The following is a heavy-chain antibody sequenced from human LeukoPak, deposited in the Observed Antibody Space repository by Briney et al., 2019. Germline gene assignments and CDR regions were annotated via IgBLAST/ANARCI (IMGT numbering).Heavy chain of an antibody. V-gene: IGHV3-7*01. CDR3: AREGCSGGSCYHNWFDP. J-gene: IGHJ5*02. CDR2: INQDGSEK. Sequence: GGSQRLSCAASGFTFSSYWMSWVRQAPGKGLEWVANINQDGSEKYYVDSVKGRFTISRDNAKNSLYLQMNSLRAEDTAVYYCAREGCSGGSCYHNWFDPWGQGTLVTVSS. D-gene: IGHD2-15*01. CDR1: GFTFSSYW.